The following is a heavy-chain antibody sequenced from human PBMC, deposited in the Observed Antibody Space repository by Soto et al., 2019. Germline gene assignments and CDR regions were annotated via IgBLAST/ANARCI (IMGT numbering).Heavy chain of an antibody. CDR2: VSGSGGST. CDR3: AKDEVFDS. J-gene: IGHJ4*02. Sequence: SLRLSCAASGFTFRSYAMTWVRQAPGKGLEWVSAVSGSGGSTYYADSVKGRFTISRDNSKNTLYLQMNSLGADDTAVYYCAKDEVFDSWGQGTLVTVSS. V-gene: IGHV3-23*01. CDR1: GFTFRSYA.